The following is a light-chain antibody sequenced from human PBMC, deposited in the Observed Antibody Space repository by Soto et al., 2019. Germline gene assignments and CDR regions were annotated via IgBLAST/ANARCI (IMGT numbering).Light chain of an antibody. Sequence: EIVLTQSPATLSLSPGEDATLSCRASQSVSSYLAWYQQKPGQAPRLLIYDASNRATGIPARFSGSGSGTDFTLTISSLEPEDFAVYYCQQRSNWPPIPFGQGTRLAI. V-gene: IGKV3-11*01. CDR1: QSVSSY. J-gene: IGKJ5*01. CDR2: DAS. CDR3: QQRSNWPPIP.